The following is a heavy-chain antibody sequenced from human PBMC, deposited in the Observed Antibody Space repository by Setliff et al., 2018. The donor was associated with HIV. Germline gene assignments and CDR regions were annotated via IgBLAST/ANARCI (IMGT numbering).Heavy chain of an antibody. V-gene: IGHV3-30*02. CDR3: AKEDQRVTSADY. CDR1: GFTFRNYG. Sequence: GGSLRLSCAASGFTFRNYGMHWVRQAPGKGLEWVAFIRLDGSDKFYADPVKGRFTISRDNSKNTLFLQMNSLRSEDTAVYYCAKEDQRVTSADYWGQGTPVTVSS. CDR2: IRLDGSDK. D-gene: IGHD2-2*01. J-gene: IGHJ4*02.